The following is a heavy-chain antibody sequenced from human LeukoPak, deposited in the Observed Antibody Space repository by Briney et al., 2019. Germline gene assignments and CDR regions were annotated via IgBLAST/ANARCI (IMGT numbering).Heavy chain of an antibody. CDR2: ISYDGSNK. CDR1: GFTFSSYG. Sequence: GRSLRLSCAASGFTFSSYGVHWVRQAPGKGLEWVAVISYDGSNKYYADSVKGRFTISRDNSKSTLYLQMNSLRAEDTAVYCCAKDDASSGLFDYWGQGTLVTVSS. CDR3: AKDDASSGLFDY. J-gene: IGHJ4*02. D-gene: IGHD6-19*01. V-gene: IGHV3-30*18.